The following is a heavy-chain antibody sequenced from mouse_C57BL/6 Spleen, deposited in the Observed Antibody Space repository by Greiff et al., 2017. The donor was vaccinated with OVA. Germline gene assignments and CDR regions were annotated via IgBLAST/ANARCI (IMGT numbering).Heavy chain of an antibody. CDR1: GYTFTSYW. Sequence: QVQLQQPGAELVKPGASVKLSCKASGYTFTSYWMHWVKQRPGPGLEWIGMIRPNSGSTNYNEKFKSKATLTVDKSSSTAYMQLSSLTSEDSAVYYCARGNGSTTVVPYFDDWGQGTTLTVSS. V-gene: IGHV1-64*01. D-gene: IGHD1-1*01. CDR3: ARGNGSTTVVPYFDD. J-gene: IGHJ2*01. CDR2: IRPNSGST.